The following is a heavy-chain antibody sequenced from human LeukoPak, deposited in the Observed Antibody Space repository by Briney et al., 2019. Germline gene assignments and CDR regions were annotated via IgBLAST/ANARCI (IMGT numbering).Heavy chain of an antibody. D-gene: IGHD3-10*01. CDR3: ARDGMWGFGELVDY. Sequence: SETLSLTCTVSGGSISSYYWSWIRQPPGKGLEWIGYIYYSGSTNYNPSLKSRVTISVDTSKNQFSLKLSSVTAADTAVYYCARDGMWGFGELVDYWGQGTLVTVSS. V-gene: IGHV4-59*01. J-gene: IGHJ4*02. CDR1: GGSISSYY. CDR2: IYYSGST.